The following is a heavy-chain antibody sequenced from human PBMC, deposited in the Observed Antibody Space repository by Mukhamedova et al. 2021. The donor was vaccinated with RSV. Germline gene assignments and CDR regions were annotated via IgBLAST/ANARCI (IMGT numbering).Heavy chain of an antibody. CDR3: ASDYGSGPYDFDY. D-gene: IGHD3-10*01. Sequence: VDSVKGRFTISRDNAKNSLYLQMNSLRVEDTAVYYCASDYGSGPYDFDYWGPGTLVTVSS. V-gene: IGHV3-7*01. J-gene: IGHJ4*02.